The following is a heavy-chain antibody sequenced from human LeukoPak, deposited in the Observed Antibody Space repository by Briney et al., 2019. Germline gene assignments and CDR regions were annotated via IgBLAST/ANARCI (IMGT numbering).Heavy chain of an antibody. J-gene: IGHJ4*02. CDR2: IIPIFGTA. CDR3: ARDGCCSTGTRSGGSCFDLY. V-gene: IGHV1-69*05. D-gene: IGHD2-15*01. Sequence: ASVKVSCKASGGTFSSYAISWVRQAPGQGLEWMGGIIPIFGTANYAQKFQGRVTITTDESTSTAYMELSSLRSEDTAVYYCARDGCCSTGTRSGGSCFDLYWGQGTLVTVSS. CDR1: GGTFSSYA.